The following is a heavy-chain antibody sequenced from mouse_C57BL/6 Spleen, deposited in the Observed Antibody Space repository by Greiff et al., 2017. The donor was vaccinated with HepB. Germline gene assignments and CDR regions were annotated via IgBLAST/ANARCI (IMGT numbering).Heavy chain of an antibody. J-gene: IGHJ2*01. V-gene: IGHV1-76*01. CDR2: IYPGSGNT. Sequence: VQLQQSGAELVRPGASVKLSCKASGYTFTDYYINWVKQRPGQGLEWIARIYPGSGNTYYNEKFKGKATLTAEKSSSTAYMQLSSLTSEDSAVYFCARGGITTVVRFDYWGQGTTLTVSS. CDR3: ARGGITTVVRFDY. D-gene: IGHD1-1*01. CDR1: GYTFTDYY.